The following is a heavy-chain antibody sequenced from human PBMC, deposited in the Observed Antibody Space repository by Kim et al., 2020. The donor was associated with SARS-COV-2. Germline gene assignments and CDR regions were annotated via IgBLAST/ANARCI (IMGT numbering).Heavy chain of an antibody. CDR2: INHSGST. CDR3: ARGRRGYYYYGMDV. D-gene: IGHD3-10*01. V-gene: IGHV4-34*01. J-gene: IGHJ6*02. CDR1: GGSFSGYY. Sequence: SETLSLTCTVYGGSFSGYYWSWIRQPPGKGLEWIGEINHSGSTNYNPSLKSRVTISVDTSKNQFSLKLSSVTAADTAVYYCARGRRGYYYYGMDVWGQGTTVTVSS.